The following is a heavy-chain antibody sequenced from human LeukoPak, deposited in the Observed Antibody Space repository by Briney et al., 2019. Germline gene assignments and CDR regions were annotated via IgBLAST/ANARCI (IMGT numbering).Heavy chain of an antibody. CDR2: INPNSGGT. J-gene: IGHJ4*02. D-gene: IGHD3-22*01. CDR3: ASLSYYDLSGYFY. V-gene: IGHV1-2*02. CDR1: GYPFIGNY. Sequence: GASVEVSCKASGYPFIGNYIHWVRQAPGQGLEWMGWINPNSGGTQYSQKFQGRVTLTRDTSITTGYMELSGLTSDDTAVYYCASLSYYDLSGYFYWGQGTLVTVSS.